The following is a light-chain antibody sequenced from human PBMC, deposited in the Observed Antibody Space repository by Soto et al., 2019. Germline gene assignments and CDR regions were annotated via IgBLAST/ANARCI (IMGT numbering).Light chain of an antibody. Sequence: AIRMTQSPSSFSASTGDRVTITCRASQGIRSYLAWYQQKPGKAPKLLIYAASTLQSGVRSRFSGSGSGTDFTLTISCLQSEDFATYYCQQYYSYPTWTFGQGTKVEIK. CDR3: QQYYSYPTWT. V-gene: IGKV1-8*01. CDR1: QGIRSY. CDR2: AAS. J-gene: IGKJ1*01.